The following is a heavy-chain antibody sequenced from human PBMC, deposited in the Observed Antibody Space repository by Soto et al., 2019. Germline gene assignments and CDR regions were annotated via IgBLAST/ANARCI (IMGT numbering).Heavy chain of an antibody. J-gene: IGHJ5*02. D-gene: IGHD6-13*01. V-gene: IGHV1-2*04. CDR2: INPKIGGT. Sequence: GASVKVSCKASGYTFTGYYLHWVRQAPGQGLEWMGWINPKIGGTDYSQKFQGWVTMTRDTSISTAYMELSRLRSDDTAVYYCARAVVCQGITAPEQHFHWFAAGGQGPLVPVSS. CDR3: ARAVVCQGITAPEQHFHWFAA. CDR1: GYTFTGYY.